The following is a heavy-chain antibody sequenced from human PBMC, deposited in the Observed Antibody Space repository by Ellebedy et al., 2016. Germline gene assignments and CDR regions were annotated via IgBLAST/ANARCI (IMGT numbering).Heavy chain of an antibody. Sequence: GGSLRLXXGASGFSFSDYAMSWVRQAPGKGLEWISAITATGGSTYYLASVKGRFTISRDNAKNSLYLQMNSLGTEDTAFYYCAKDRDRWSNFDYWGQGILVTVSS. CDR2: ITATGGST. V-gene: IGHV3-23*01. J-gene: IGHJ4*02. CDR3: AKDRDRWSNFDY. CDR1: GFSFSDYA. D-gene: IGHD4-23*01.